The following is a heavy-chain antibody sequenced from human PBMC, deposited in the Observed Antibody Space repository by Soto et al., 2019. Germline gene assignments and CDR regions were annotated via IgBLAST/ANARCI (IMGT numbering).Heavy chain of an antibody. CDR3: ARRRITTFGVVITGYGMDV. Sequence: SETLSLTCAVSGDSISNNNCWNWVRQPPGKGLEWIGEIYHSGTTNYNPSLKSRVTISVDKSENQFSLKVSSVTAADTAVYYCARRRITTFGVVITGYGMDVWGQGTKVTVSS. CDR1: GDSISNNNC. CDR2: IYHSGTT. D-gene: IGHD3-3*01. V-gene: IGHV4-4*02. J-gene: IGHJ6*02.